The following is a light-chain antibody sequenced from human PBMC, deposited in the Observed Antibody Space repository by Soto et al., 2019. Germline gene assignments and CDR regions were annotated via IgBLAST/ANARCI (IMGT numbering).Light chain of an antibody. J-gene: IGKJ1*01. CDR1: QSISSY. V-gene: IGKV1-39*01. CDR2: DAS. Sequence: DIQMPQSPSSLSASVEDRVTVTCRASQSISSYLNWYQQKPVKSPKFLIYDASSLESGVPSRFSGSGSGTDFILTIISLQPVEFATYYCQYYAGVWTVGQGTKVDIK. CDR3: QYYAGVWT.